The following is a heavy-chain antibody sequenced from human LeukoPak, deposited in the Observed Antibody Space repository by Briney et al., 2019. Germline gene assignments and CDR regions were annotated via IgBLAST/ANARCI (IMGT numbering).Heavy chain of an antibody. CDR1: GFTFSSHG. J-gene: IGHJ1*01. V-gene: IGHV3-30*02. CDR2: IWYDGSDK. CDR3: VKVSISSSWSYFQH. D-gene: IGHD6-13*01. Sequence: GGSRRLSCAASGFTFSSHGMHWVRQAPGKGLEWVAVIWYDGSDKYYADSVKGRFTISRDNSKNTLYLQMSSLRAEDTAVYYCVKVSISSSWSYFQHWGQGTLVTVSS.